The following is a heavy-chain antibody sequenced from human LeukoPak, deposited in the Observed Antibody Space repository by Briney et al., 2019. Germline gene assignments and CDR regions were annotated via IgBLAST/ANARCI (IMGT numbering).Heavy chain of an antibody. V-gene: IGHV4-34*01. CDR1: GGSLSGYY. J-gene: IGHJ4*02. Sequence: SETLSLTCAVYGGSLSGYYWSWIRQPPGKGLEWIGAINHSGSTNYNPSLKSRVTISVDTSKNQFSLKLSSVTAADTAVYYCARHALNTYYYGSGSYPPNYFDYWGQGTLVTVSS. CDR2: INHSGST. D-gene: IGHD3-10*01. CDR3: ARHALNTYYYGSGSYPPNYFDY.